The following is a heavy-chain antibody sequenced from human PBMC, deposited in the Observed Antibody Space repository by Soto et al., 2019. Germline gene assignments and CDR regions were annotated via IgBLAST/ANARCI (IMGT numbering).Heavy chain of an antibody. CDR2: IYSSGST. D-gene: IGHD3-16*01. V-gene: IGHV4-61*01. Sequence: KTSETLSLTCTVSGGSVSSDTHYWSWIRQPPGKRLEWIGFIYSSGSTNYNPSLKSRVTMSVDTSKNQFSLTLTSVTAADTAVYYCTRARISMIAYYWGPGTLVTVSS. CDR1: GGSVSSDTHY. J-gene: IGHJ4*02. CDR3: TRARISMIAYY.